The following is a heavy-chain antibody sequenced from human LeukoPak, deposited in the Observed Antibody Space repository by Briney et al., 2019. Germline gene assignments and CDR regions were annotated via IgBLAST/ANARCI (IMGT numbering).Heavy chain of an antibody. Sequence: SETLSLTCTVSAYSINSGYYWGWIRQPPGKGLEWIGSIYHSGSTYYNPSLKSRVTISVDTSKNQFSLKLSSVTAADTAVYYCARGGSYSGPEFDPWGQGTLVTVSS. J-gene: IGHJ5*02. CDR3: ARGGSYSGPEFDP. D-gene: IGHD1-26*01. CDR2: IYHSGST. V-gene: IGHV4-38-2*02. CDR1: AYSINSGYY.